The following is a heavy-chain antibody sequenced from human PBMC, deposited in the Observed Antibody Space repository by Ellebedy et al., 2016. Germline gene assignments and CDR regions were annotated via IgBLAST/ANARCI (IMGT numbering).Heavy chain of an antibody. CDR1: GGSIGSSRYY. CDR3: ARVLNYGDDLFFDY. Sequence: SETLSLTCTVSGGSIGSSRYYWGWVRQPPGKGLEWIGNVFFSGSTYYTPSLKSRVTISVDTSKNEFSLNLRSVTAADTAMYYCARVLNYGDDLFFDYWGLGTLVTVSS. CDR2: VFFSGST. V-gene: IGHV4-39*07. J-gene: IGHJ4*02. D-gene: IGHD4-17*01.